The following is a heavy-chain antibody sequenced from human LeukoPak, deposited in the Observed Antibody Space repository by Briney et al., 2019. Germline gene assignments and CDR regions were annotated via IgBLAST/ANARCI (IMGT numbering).Heavy chain of an antibody. Sequence: GGSLRLSCAASGFTFSSYAMSWVRQAPGKGLEWVSAISGSGGNTYYADSVKGRFTISRDNSKNTLYLQMNSLRAEDTAVYSCAKALGIAVAVDAFDIWGQGTMVTVSS. CDR2: ISGSGGNT. D-gene: IGHD6-19*01. V-gene: IGHV3-23*01. CDR3: AKALGIAVAVDAFDI. CDR1: GFTFSSYA. J-gene: IGHJ3*02.